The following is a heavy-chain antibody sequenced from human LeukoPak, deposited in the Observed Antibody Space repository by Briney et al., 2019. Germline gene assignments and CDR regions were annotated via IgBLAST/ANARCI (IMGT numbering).Heavy chain of an antibody. D-gene: IGHD3-22*01. V-gene: IGHV3-30-3*01. CDR3: ARSPGGYDSSGYRFDY. CDR2: ISYDGSNK. Sequence: PGGSLRLSCAASGFTFSSYAMHWVRQAPGKGLEGVAVISYDGSNKYYADSVKGRFTISRDNSKNTLYLQMNSLRAEDTAVYYCARSPGGYDSSGYRFDYWGQGTLVTVSS. CDR1: GFTFSSYA. J-gene: IGHJ4*02.